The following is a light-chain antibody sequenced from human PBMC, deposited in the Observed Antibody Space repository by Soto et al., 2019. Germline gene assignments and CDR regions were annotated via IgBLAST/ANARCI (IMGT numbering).Light chain of an antibody. V-gene: IGKV3-20*01. CDR3: QQYGSSPLT. CDR1: QSVSSSY. Sequence: EIVLTQSPGTLSLSPGERATLSCRASQSVSSSYLAWYQQKXGQAPRLLIYGASSRATGIPDRFXXXXXXXXXXLTISRLEPEDFAVYYCQQYGSSPLTFGGGTKVEIK. J-gene: IGKJ4*01. CDR2: GAS.